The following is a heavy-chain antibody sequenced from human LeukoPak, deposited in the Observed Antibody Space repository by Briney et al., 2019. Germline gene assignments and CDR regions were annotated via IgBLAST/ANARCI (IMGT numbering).Heavy chain of an antibody. J-gene: IGHJ4*02. CDR1: GDSISSSSYY. CDR2: IYYSGST. Sequence: PSETLSLTCTVSGDSISSSSYYWGWIRQPPGKGLEWIGSIYYSGSTYYNPSLKSRVTIPVDTSKNQFSLKLSSVTAADTAVYYCARRTGGYCSSTSCSYYFDYWGQGTLVTVSS. CDR3: ARRTGGYCSSTSCSYYFDY. D-gene: IGHD2-2*01. V-gene: IGHV4-39*01.